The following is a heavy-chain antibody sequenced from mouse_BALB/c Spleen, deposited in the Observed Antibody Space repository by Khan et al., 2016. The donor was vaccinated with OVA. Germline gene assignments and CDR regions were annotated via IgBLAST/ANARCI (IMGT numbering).Heavy chain of an antibody. J-gene: IGHJ3*01. CDR3: ASHLTGSFAY. V-gene: IGHV5-6*01. D-gene: IGHD4-1*01. CDR1: GFTFSSYS. CDR2: ISTGGDYP. Sequence: LVESGGDLVKPGGSLKLSCAASGFTFSSYSMSWVRQTPDKRLEWVATISTGGDYPYYPDNVKGRFIISRDDAKNTLYLQMSSLKSEDTAMYYCASHLTGSFAYWGQGTLVTVSA.